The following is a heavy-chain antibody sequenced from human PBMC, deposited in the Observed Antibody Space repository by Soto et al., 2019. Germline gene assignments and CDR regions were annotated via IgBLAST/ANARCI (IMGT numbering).Heavy chain of an antibody. J-gene: IGHJ6*02. CDR3: ARHEGSGGYRWIYYYDGMDV. CDR2: IDPSDSYT. Sequence: EVQLVQSGAEVKKPGESLRISCKGSGYSFTSYWISWVRQMPGKGLEWMGRIDPSDSYTNYSPSFQGHVTISADKSISTAYLQGDSLKASDTSRECGARHEGSGGYRWIYYYDGMDVWGQGTTVTVSS. V-gene: IGHV5-10-1*01. CDR1: GYSFTSYW. D-gene: IGHD3-10*01.